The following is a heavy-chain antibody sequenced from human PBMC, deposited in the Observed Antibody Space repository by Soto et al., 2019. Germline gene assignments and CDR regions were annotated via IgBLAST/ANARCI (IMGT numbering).Heavy chain of an antibody. V-gene: IGHV3-30-3*01. Sequence: GSLRLSCAASGFTFSSYAMHWVRQAPGKGLEWVAVISYDGSNKYYADSVKGRFTISRDNSKNTLYLQMNSLRAEDTAVYYCARDVGFLDYWGQGTLVTVSS. J-gene: IGHJ4*02. CDR1: GFTFSSYA. CDR3: ARDVGFLDY. CDR2: ISYDGSNK. D-gene: IGHD3-10*01.